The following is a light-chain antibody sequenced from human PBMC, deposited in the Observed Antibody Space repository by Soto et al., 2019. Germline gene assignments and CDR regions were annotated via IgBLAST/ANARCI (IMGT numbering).Light chain of an antibody. V-gene: IGKV1-12*01. CDR1: QDISSW. CDR2: AAS. Sequence: DIQMTQSQSSVSASVGDTVTITCRASQDISSWVAWYQQKPGKAPKLLISAASSLQSGVPTRFSGSGSGTDFTLIISGLQPEDFATYFCQQGDSFPFTFGGGTKVEIK. J-gene: IGKJ4*01. CDR3: QQGDSFPFT.